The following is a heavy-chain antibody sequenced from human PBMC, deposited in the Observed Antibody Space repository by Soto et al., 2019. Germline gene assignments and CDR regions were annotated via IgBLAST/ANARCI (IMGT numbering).Heavy chain of an antibody. J-gene: IGHJ5*02. D-gene: IGHD2-15*01. V-gene: IGHV3-21*01. Sequence: GGSLRLSCAASGFTFSSYSMNWVRQAPGKGLEWVSSISSSSSYIYYADSVKGRFTISRDNAKNSLYLQMNSLRAEDTAVYYCARDRYYCSGGSCYSKSFWFDPWGQGTLVTVSS. CDR2: ISSSSSYI. CDR1: GFTFSSYS. CDR3: ARDRYYCSGGSCYSKSFWFDP.